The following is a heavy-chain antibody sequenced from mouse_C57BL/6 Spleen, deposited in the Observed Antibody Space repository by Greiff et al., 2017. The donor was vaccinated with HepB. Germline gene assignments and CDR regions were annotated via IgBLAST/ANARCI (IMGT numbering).Heavy chain of an antibody. Sequence: QVQLKESGAELVKPGASVKLSCKASGYTFTSYWMHWVKQRPGRGLEWIGRIDPNSGGTKYNEKFKSKATMTVDKPSSTAYMQLSSLTSEDSAVYYCARPFITTPGAWFAYWGQGTLVTVSA. J-gene: IGHJ3*01. D-gene: IGHD1-1*01. CDR3: ARPFITTPGAWFAY. V-gene: IGHV1-72*01. CDR2: IDPNSGGT. CDR1: GYTFTSYW.